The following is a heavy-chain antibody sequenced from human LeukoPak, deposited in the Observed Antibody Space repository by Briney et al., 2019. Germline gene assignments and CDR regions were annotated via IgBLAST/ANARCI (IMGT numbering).Heavy chain of an antibody. CDR2: ISSSSSYI. V-gene: IGHV3-21*01. CDR1: GFTFSSYS. D-gene: IGHD6-13*01. CDR3: ARVSNSSSWYELGYYYYMDV. Sequence: GGSLRLSCAASGFTFSSYSMNWVRQAPGKGLEWVSSISSSSSYIYYADSVKGRFTISRDNAKNSLYLQMNSLRAEDTAVYYCARVSNSSSWYELGYYYYMDVWGKGTTVTVSS. J-gene: IGHJ6*03.